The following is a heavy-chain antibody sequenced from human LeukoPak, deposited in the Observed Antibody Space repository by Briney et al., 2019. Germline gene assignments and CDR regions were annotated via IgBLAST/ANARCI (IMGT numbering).Heavy chain of an antibody. J-gene: IGHJ4*02. D-gene: IGHD3-10*01. Sequence: KTSETLSLTCTVSGGSISSGDYYWSWIRQPPGKGLEWIGYIYYSGSTYYNPSIKSRATISVDTSKNQFSLKLSSVTAADTAVYYCAREGEGSGSESFDYWGQGTLVTVSS. CDR3: AREGEGSGSESFDY. CDR1: GGSISSGDYY. CDR2: IYYSGST. V-gene: IGHV4-30-4*01.